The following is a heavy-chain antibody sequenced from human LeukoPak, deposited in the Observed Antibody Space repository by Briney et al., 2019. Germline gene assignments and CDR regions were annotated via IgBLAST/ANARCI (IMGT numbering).Heavy chain of an antibody. CDR2: INSDGSST. CDR1: GFTFSSYW. J-gene: IGHJ4*02. D-gene: IGHD6-13*01. CDR3: ATIAAAGTEVY. V-gene: IGHV3-74*01. Sequence: GGSLRLSCAASGFTFSSYWMHWVRQAPGKGLVWVSRINSDGSSTSYADSVKGRFTISRDNSKNTLYLQMNSLRAEDTAVYYCATIAAAGTEVYWGQGTLVTVSS.